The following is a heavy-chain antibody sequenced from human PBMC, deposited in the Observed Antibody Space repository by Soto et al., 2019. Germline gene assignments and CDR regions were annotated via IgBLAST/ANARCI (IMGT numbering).Heavy chain of an antibody. Sequence: LQESGSGLVKPSQTLSLTCAVSGGSISSGGYSWSWIRQPPGKGLEWVAYIYHSGSTYYNPSPKGRVTISVARPKNRFSLRLSSVTAADTAVYYCARAMTTVTTVDYWGQGTLVTVSS. V-gene: IGHV4-30-2*01. CDR3: ARAMTTVTTVDY. D-gene: IGHD4-17*01. CDR2: IYHSGST. J-gene: IGHJ4*02. CDR1: GGSISSGGYS.